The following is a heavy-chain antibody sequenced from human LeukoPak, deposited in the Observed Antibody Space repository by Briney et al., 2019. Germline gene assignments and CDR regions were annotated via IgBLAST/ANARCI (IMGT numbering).Heavy chain of an antibody. CDR2: ISGSGGST. CDR3: AKVPTKYDSSGYYPGPFDY. Sequence: GGSLRLSCAASGFTFSSYAMSWVRQAPGKGLEWVSAISGSGGSTYYADSVKGRFTISRDNSKNTLYLQMNSLRAEDTAVCYCAKVPTKYDSSGYYPGPFDYWGQGTLVTVSS. CDR1: GFTFSSYA. D-gene: IGHD3-22*01. V-gene: IGHV3-23*01. J-gene: IGHJ4*02.